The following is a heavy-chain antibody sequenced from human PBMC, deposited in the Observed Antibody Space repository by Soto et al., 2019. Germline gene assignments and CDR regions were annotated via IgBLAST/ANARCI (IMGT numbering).Heavy chain of an antibody. V-gene: IGHV1-2*04. Sequence: ASVKVSCKASGYTFTGYYMHWVRQAPGQGLEWMGWINPNSGGTNYAQKFQGWVTMTRDTSISPAYMELSRLRSDDTAVYYCARTVVAAIPDAFDIWGQGTMVTVSS. CDR3: ARTVVAAIPDAFDI. CDR1: GYTFTGYY. D-gene: IGHD2-15*01. CDR2: INPNSGGT. J-gene: IGHJ3*02.